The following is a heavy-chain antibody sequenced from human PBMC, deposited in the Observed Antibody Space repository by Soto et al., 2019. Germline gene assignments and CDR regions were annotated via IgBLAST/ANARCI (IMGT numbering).Heavy chain of an antibody. D-gene: IGHD5-18*01. Sequence: QVQLVQSGAEVKKPGASVKVSCKASGYTFTSYGISWVRQAPGQGLEWMGWISAYNGNTKYAQKLQGRVTMTTDTPTSTAYMELRSPRSDDAAVYYCARYTAMALPDAWGQGTLVTVSS. J-gene: IGHJ4*02. CDR1: GYTFTSYG. CDR2: ISAYNGNT. CDR3: ARYTAMALPDA. V-gene: IGHV1-18*01.